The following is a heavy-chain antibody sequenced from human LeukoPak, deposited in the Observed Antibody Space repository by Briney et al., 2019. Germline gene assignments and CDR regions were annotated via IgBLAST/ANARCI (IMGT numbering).Heavy chain of an antibody. J-gene: IGHJ4*02. V-gene: IGHV3-7*03. CDR3: AKVPDSSGYSAVDY. D-gene: IGHD3-22*01. CDR2: IKQDGSEK. CDR1: GFIFSGYW. Sequence: GGSLRLSCVGSGFIFSGYWMSWVRQAPGKGLEWVANIKQDGSEKYYADSVRGRFNISRENTKNSLSLQMNSLRAEDTAVYYCAKVPDSSGYSAVDYWGQGTLVTVSS.